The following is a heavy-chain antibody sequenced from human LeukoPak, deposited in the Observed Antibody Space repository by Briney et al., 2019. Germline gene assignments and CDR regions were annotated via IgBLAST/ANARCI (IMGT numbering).Heavy chain of an antibody. Sequence: GGYLRLSCTASGFIVTNNDINWVRRAPGKGLEWVSLVYSGGSTYYADSVKGRFTISRDNSKNTLYLQMNSLRAEDTAVYYCAKDLGNYYGSGSYYYWGQGTLVTVSS. J-gene: IGHJ4*02. CDR1: GFIVTNND. CDR2: VYSGGST. D-gene: IGHD3-10*01. CDR3: AKDLGNYYGSGSYYY. V-gene: IGHV3-53*01.